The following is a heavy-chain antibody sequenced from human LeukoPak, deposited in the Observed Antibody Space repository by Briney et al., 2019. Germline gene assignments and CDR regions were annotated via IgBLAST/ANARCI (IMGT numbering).Heavy chain of an antibody. V-gene: IGHV3-23*01. Sequence: GGSLRLSCAASGLTFSRYAMSWVRQAPGKGLEWVSDISGSTDNTYYADSVKGRFTISRDNSKNTLYLQMNSLRAEDTAVYFCASEVLDPSGERSYYFDYWGQGTLVTVSS. J-gene: IGHJ4*02. D-gene: IGHD1-26*01. CDR2: ISGSTDNT. CDR1: GLTFSRYA. CDR3: ASEVLDPSGERSYYFDY.